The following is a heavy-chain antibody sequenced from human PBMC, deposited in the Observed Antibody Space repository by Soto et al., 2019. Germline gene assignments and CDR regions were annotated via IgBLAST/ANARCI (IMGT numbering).Heavy chain of an antibody. D-gene: IGHD1-26*01. J-gene: IGHJ6*02. CDR3: ARPRPGVGYYCMDV. CDR1: GFTFSSYA. CDR2: TGQSGTPT. Sequence: EVQFLESGGGLVQPGGSLSLSCAASGFTFSSYAMKWVRQAPGTGLEWVSLTGQSGTPTYYADSVKGRFTISRDNSGNTLFLEMCSLSAEDTAVYYCARPRPGVGYYCMDVWGQGTTVTVSS. V-gene: IGHV3-23*01.